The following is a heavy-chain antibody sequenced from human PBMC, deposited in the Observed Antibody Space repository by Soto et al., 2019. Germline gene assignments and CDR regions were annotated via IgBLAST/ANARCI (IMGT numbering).Heavy chain of an antibody. Sequence: PGESLKISCKGSGYSFTSYWIGWVRQMPGKGLEWMGIIYPGDSDTRYSPSFQGQVTISADKSISTAYLQWSSLKASDTAMYYCARLGARDHYDFWSGYSPFHFDYWGQGTLVTSPQ. V-gene: IGHV5-51*01. CDR1: GYSFTSYW. D-gene: IGHD3-3*01. CDR2: IYPGDSDT. J-gene: IGHJ4*02. CDR3: ARLGARDHYDFWSGYSPFHFDY.